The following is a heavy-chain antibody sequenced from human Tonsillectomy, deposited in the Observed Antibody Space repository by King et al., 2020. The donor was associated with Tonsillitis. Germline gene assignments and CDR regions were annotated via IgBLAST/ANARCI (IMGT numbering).Heavy chain of an antibody. CDR2: ISLYNGDT. D-gene: IGHD1-26*01. J-gene: IGHJ4*02. CDR1: GHPFNNNG. V-gene: IGHV1-18*01. CDR3: AAYSWRYGATSFDFLLEY. Sequence: QLVQSGAEVKKPGASVKVSCKASGHPFNNNGITWVRQAPGQGLEWLGWISLYNGDTNYAQRLQGRVTVTTDTSTTTAYMELRSLRSDDTAVYYCAAYSWRYGATSFDFLLEYWGQGTLVTVSS.